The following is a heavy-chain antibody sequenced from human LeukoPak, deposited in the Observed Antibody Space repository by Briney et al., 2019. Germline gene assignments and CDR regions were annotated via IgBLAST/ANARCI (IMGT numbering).Heavy chain of an antibody. CDR1: GFTFSSYA. CDR3: AKRAPDDYVWGSYRPHWFDP. D-gene: IGHD3-16*02. V-gene: IGHV3-23*01. CDR2: ISGSGGST. Sequence: GGSLRLSCAASGFTFSSYAMSWVRQAPGKGLEWVSAISGSGGSTYYADSVKGRFTISRDNSKNTLYLQMNSLRAEDTAVYYCAKRAPDDYVWGSYRPHWFDPWGQGTLVTVSS. J-gene: IGHJ5*02.